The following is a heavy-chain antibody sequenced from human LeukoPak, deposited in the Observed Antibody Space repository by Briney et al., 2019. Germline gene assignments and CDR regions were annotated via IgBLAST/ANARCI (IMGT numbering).Heavy chain of an antibody. CDR2: IQSKTDGETT. J-gene: IGHJ6*02. V-gene: IGHV3-15*01. Sequence: GGSLRLSCAASGFTLSNAWMNWVRQAPGKGLEWVGRIQSKTDGETTEYAAPVEGRFTISRDDSTNTLYLQMNSLKTEDTGVYYCAAGGRAWGQGTTVTVSS. CDR3: AAGGRA. D-gene: IGHD3-10*01. CDR1: GFTLSNAW.